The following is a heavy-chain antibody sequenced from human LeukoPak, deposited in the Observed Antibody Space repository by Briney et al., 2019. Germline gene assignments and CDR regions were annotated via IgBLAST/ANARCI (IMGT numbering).Heavy chain of an antibody. D-gene: IGHD3-10*01. CDR3: ARDFDYYGSGSYYNHASAPYGMDV. CDR2: ISGSGGST. CDR1: GFTFSSYA. J-gene: IGHJ6*02. Sequence: GGSLRLSCAASGFTFSSYAMSWVRQAPGKGLEWVSAISGSGGSTYYADSVKGRFTISRDNSKNTLYLQMNILRAEDTAVYYCARDFDYYGSGSYYNHASAPYGMDVWGQGTTVTVSS. V-gene: IGHV3-23*01.